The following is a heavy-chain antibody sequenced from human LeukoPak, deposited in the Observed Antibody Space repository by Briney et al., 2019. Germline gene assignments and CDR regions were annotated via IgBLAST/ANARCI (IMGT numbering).Heavy chain of an antibody. J-gene: IGHJ5*02. V-gene: IGHV4-4*07. D-gene: IGHD6-19*01. CDR3: ARDLSSGWYNWFDP. CDR2: IYTSGST. Sequence: SETLSLTCTVSGGSISSYYWSWIRQPAGKGLEWIGRIYTSGSTNYNPSLKGRVTMSVDTSKNQFSLKLSSVTAADTAVYYCARDLSSGWYNWFDPWGQGTLVTVSS. CDR1: GGSISSYY.